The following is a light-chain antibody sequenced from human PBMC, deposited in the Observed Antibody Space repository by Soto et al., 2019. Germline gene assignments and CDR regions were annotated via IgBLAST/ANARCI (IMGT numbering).Light chain of an antibody. J-gene: IGKJ2*01. Sequence: EIVLTQSPATLSLSPGERATLSCRASQSVGTFLAWYQQKPGQAPRPIIFDASNRATGNPARFSGTGSVTDFALTISSVEPEDFAVSYGQHRTNWPRTFGQGTKLDI. CDR1: QSVGTF. CDR2: DAS. V-gene: IGKV3-11*01. CDR3: QHRTNWPRT.